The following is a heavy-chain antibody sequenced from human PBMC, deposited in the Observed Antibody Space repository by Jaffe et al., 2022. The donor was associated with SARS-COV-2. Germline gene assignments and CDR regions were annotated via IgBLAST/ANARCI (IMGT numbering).Heavy chain of an antibody. CDR2: IIPILGIA. D-gene: IGHD3-10*01. J-gene: IGHJ5*02. V-gene: IGHV1-69*08. CDR3: ARDGVSGDYGSGTVAFDP. Sequence: QVQLVQSGAEVKKPGSSVKVSCKASGGTFSSYTISWVRQAPGQGLEWMGRIIPILGIANYAQKFQGRVTITADKSTSTAYMELSSLRSEDTAVYYCARDGVSGDYGSGTVAFDPWGQGTLVTVSS. CDR1: GGTFSSYT.